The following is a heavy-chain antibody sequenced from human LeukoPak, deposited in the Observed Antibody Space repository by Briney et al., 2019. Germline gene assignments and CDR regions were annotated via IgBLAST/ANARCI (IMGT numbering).Heavy chain of an antibody. CDR1: GYTFTSYY. D-gene: IGHD1-26*01. CDR3: ARFSGSYVDDYYYYYYYMDV. Sequence: GASVKVSCKASGYTFTSYYMHWVRQAPGQGLEWMGIINPSGGSTSYAQKFQGRVTMTRDMSTSTVYMELSSLRSEDTAVYYCARFSGSYVDDYYYYYYYMDVWGKGTTVTVSS. V-gene: IGHV1-46*01. J-gene: IGHJ6*03. CDR2: INPSGGST.